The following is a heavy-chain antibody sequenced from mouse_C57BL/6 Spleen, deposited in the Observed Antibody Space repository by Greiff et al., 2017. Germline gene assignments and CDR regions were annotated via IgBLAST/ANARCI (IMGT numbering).Heavy chain of an antibody. CDR3: ERGASYYSNYVWDY. Sequence: EVMLVESEGGLVQPGSSMKLSCTASGFTFSDYYMAWVRQVPEKGLEWVANINYDGSSTNYMDSLKRRFIISRDNAKNILYLQMSSLKTENTATYYCERGASYYSNYVWDYWGQGTTLTVSS. D-gene: IGHD2-5*01. J-gene: IGHJ2*01. CDR2: INYDGSST. CDR1: GFTFSDYY. V-gene: IGHV5-16*01.